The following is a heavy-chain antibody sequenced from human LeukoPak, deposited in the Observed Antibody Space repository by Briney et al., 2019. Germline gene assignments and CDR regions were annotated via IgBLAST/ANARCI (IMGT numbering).Heavy chain of an antibody. D-gene: IGHD6-6*01. CDR3: AKDSSSSLSSCDY. Sequence: GGSLRLSCAASGFTFSSYAMSWVRQAPGKGLEWVSAISGSGDSTYYADSVKGRFTISRDTSKNTLYLQMNSLRAEDTAVYYCAKDSSSSLSSCDYWGQGTLVTVSS. J-gene: IGHJ4*02. CDR1: GFTFSSYA. CDR2: ISGSGDST. V-gene: IGHV3-23*01.